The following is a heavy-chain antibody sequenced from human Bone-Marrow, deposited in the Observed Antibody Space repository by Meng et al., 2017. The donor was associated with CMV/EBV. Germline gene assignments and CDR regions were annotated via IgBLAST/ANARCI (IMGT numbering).Heavy chain of an antibody. J-gene: IGHJ3*01. Sequence: SVKVSCKASGGTSNTYTFNWVRQAPGRGLEWMGGIIPYLDEPHYAQTFQGRATITSDRSTAAYMEPSSLRSVYTAVYYCARRGPYGRALDVWGQGTVVTVSS. V-gene: IGHV1-69*10. CDR3: ARRGPYGRALDV. CDR2: IIPYLDEP. D-gene: IGHD3-10*01. CDR1: GGTSNTYT.